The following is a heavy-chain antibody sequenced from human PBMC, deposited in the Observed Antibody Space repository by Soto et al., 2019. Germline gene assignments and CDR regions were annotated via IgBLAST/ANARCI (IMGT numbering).Heavy chain of an antibody. CDR3: ARDVGSLIVVVPAGHMDV. J-gene: IGHJ6*03. CDR2: ISSSSSTI. D-gene: IGHD2-2*01. V-gene: IGHV3-48*01. CDR1: GFTFSSYS. Sequence: EVQLVESGGGLVQPGGSLRLSCAASGFTFSSYSMNWVRQAPGKGLEWVSYISSSSSTIYYADSVKGRFTISRDNAKNSLYLQINRLRAEDTAVYYCARDVGSLIVVVPAGHMDVWGKGTTVTVSS.